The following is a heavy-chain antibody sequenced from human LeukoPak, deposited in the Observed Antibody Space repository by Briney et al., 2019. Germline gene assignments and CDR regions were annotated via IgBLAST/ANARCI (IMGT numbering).Heavy chain of an antibody. D-gene: IGHD3-10*01. J-gene: IGHJ4*02. Sequence: KPSETLSLTCTVSGDSISSSTYYWGGIRQPPGKGLEWIGCIFYSGTTYYNPSLRSRVTISVDTSKNQFSLKLSSVIAADTAMYYCVRTRNSMVRGFIADYWGQGTPVTVSS. CDR2: IFYSGTT. V-gene: IGHV4-39*01. CDR1: GDSISSSTYY. CDR3: VRTRNSMVRGFIADY.